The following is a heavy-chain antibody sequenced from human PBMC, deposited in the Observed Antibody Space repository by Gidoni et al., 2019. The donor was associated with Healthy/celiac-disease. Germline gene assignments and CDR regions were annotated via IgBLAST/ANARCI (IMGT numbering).Heavy chain of an antibody. CDR2: ISYDGSNK. J-gene: IGHJ4*02. CDR1: GFNFSSYG. D-gene: IGHD3-22*01. V-gene: IGHV3-30*18. Sequence: QVQLVESGGGVVQPGRSLRLSCAASGFNFSSYGMHWVRQAPGKGLEWVAVISYDGSNKYYADSVKGRFTISRDNSKNTLYLQMNSLRAEDTAVYYCAKDSFYYDSSGYLDYWGQGTLVTVSS. CDR3: AKDSFYYDSSGYLDY.